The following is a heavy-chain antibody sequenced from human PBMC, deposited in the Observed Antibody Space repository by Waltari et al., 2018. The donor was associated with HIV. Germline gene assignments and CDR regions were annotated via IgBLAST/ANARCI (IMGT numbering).Heavy chain of an antibody. V-gene: IGHV1-46*01. CDR3: ARCIKARDYYYYYGMDV. Sequence: QVQLVQSGAEVKKPGASVKVSCKASGYTFTSYYMHWVRQAPGQGLEWMGIINPSGGSTSYAQKFQGRVTMTRDTSTSTVYMELSSLRSEDTAVYYCARCIKARDYYYYYGMDVWGQGTTVTVSS. J-gene: IGHJ6*02. D-gene: IGHD2-8*01. CDR1: GYTFTSYY. CDR2: INPSGGST.